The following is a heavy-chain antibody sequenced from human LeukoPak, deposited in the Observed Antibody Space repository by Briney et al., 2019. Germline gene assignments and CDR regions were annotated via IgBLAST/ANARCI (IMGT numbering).Heavy chain of an antibody. V-gene: IGHV4-34*01. CDR1: GGSFSGYY. J-gene: IGHJ5*02. CDR2: INHSGST. D-gene: IGHD2-2*02. Sequence: SETLSLTCAVYGGSFSGYYWSWIRQPPGKGLEWIGEINHSGSTNYNPSLKSRVTISVDTSKNQFSLKLSSVTAADTAVYYCARGRGYCSSTSCYTVHWFDPWGQGTLVTVSS. CDR3: ARGRGYCSSTSCYTVHWFDP.